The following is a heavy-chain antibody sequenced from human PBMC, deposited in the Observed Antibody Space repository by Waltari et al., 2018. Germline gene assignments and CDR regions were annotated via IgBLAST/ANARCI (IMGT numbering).Heavy chain of an antibody. D-gene: IGHD2-2*01. CDR1: GGSISSGDYY. V-gene: IGHV4-30-4*08. J-gene: IGHJ5*02. CDR3: ARGAPSSTTLFDP. CDR2: IYYSGST. Sequence: QVQLQESGPGLVKPSQTLSLTCTLSGGSISSGDYYWSWLRQPPGKGLEWIGYIYYSGSTYYNPSLKSRVTISVDTSKNQFSLKLSSVTAADTAVYYCARGAPSSTTLFDPWGQGTLVTVSS.